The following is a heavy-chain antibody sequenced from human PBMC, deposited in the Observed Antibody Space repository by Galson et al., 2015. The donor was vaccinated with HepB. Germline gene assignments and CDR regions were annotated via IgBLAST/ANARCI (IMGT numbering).Heavy chain of an antibody. J-gene: IGHJ4*02. CDR2: ISSSGSTV. Sequence: SLRLSCAASGFIFSRYSMNWVRQAPEKGLEWVSYISSSGSTVFYADSVQGRFTISRDNAKNSLYLQMNTLRDEDTAVYYCARDLSSTVLGDYWGQGTLVTVSS. CDR1: GFIFSRYS. CDR3: ARDLSSTVLGDY. D-gene: IGHD4-17*01. V-gene: IGHV3-48*02.